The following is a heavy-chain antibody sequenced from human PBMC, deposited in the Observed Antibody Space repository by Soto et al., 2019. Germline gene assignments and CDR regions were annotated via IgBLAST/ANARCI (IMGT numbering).Heavy chain of an antibody. CDR1: GYSFTSYW. V-gene: IGHV5-51*01. CDR2: IYPGDSDT. J-gene: IGHJ5*02. CDR3: ARRGAGYYDSSGYPIEANWLDP. Sequence: PGESLKISCKGSGYSFTSYWIGWVRQMPGKGLEWMGIIYPGDSDTRYSPSFQGQVTISADKSISTAYLQWSSLKASDTAMYYCARRGAGYYDSSGYPIEANWLDPWGQGTLVTVAS. D-gene: IGHD3-22*01.